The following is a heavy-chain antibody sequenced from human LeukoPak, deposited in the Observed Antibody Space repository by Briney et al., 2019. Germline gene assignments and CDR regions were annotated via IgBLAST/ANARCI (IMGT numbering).Heavy chain of an antibody. V-gene: IGHV4-34*01. D-gene: IGHD6-19*01. CDR1: GGSFSGYY. CDR2: INHSGST. Sequence: KPSETLSLTCAVYGGSFSGYYWSWIRQPPGKGLEGIGEINHSGSTNYNPSLKSRVTISVDTSKNQFSLKLSSVTAADTAVYYCARGRQWLQYFDYWGQGALVTVSS. CDR3: ARGRQWLQYFDY. J-gene: IGHJ4*02.